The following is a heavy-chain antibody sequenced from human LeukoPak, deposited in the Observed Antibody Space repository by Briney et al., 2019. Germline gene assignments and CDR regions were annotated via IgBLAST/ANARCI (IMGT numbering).Heavy chain of an antibody. Sequence: SETLSLTCTVSGASINSNSYYWGWIRQPPGKGLEWIGSIYYSGSTYYNPSLKSRVTISVDTSKNQFSLQLNSVTPEDTAMYYCARDTGVRPRVAHFDYWGQGTLVTVSS. CDR2: IYYSGST. J-gene: IGHJ4*02. V-gene: IGHV4-39*07. CDR1: GASINSNSYY. CDR3: ARDTGVRPRVAHFDY. D-gene: IGHD1-14*01.